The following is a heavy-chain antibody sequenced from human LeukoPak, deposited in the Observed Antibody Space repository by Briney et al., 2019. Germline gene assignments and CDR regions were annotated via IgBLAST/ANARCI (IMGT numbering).Heavy chain of an antibody. Sequence: GGSLRLSCAASGFTFSSYAMSWVRQAPGKGLEWVSGITGSGSGTYYADSVKGQFTISRDNAKNTLYLQMNSLRAEDTAVYYCAKVRADNDYGDSHPPIWGQGTLVTVSS. J-gene: IGHJ4*02. CDR3: AKVRADNDYGDSHPPI. CDR2: ITGSGSGT. D-gene: IGHD4-17*01. CDR1: GFTFSSYA. V-gene: IGHV3-23*01.